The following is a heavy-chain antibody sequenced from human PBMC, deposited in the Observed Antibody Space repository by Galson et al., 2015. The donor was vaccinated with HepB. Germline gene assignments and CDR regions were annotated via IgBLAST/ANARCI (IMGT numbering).Heavy chain of an antibody. V-gene: IGHV3-49*04. CDR2: IRTETYGGTT. CDR3: TRDLGYYYGSGSDY. Sequence: SLRLSCASSGFTFGDYAMNWVRQAPGKGLEWVAFIRTETYGGTTEYAASVKGRFTIFRDDSSSIAYLQMNSLKIADTAVYYCTRDLGYYYGSGSDYWGQGTLVTVSS. D-gene: IGHD3-10*01. J-gene: IGHJ4*02. CDR1: GFTFGDYA.